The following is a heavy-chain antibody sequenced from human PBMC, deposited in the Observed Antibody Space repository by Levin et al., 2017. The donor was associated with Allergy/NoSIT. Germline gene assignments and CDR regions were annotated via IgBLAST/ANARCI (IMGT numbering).Heavy chain of an antibody. CDR3: ARMAQQQLVPGGGMDV. V-gene: IGHV1-8*01. Sequence: ASVKVSCKASGYTFTSYDINWVRQATGQGLEWMGWMNPNSGNTGYAQKFQGRVTMTRNTSISTAYMELSSLRSEDTAVYYCARMAQQQLVPGGGMDVWGQGTTVTVSS. CDR1: GYTFTSYD. CDR2: MNPNSGNT. J-gene: IGHJ6*02. D-gene: IGHD6-13*01.